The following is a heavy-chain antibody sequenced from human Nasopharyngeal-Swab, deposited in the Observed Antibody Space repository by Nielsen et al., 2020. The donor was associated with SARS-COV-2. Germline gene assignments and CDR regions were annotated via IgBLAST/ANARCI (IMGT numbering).Heavy chain of an antibody. D-gene: IGHD3-22*01. J-gene: IGHJ6*02. CDR3: AREEYFYDSSGPSYFYYGMDV. CDR1: GGSISSYY. Sequence: SETLSLTCTVSGGSISSYYWSWIRQPPGKGLEWIGYIYYSGSTNYNPSLKSRVTISVDTSKNQFSLKLSSVTAADTAVYYCAREEYFYDSSGPSYFYYGMDVWGQGTTVTVSS. CDR2: IYYSGST. V-gene: IGHV4-59*12.